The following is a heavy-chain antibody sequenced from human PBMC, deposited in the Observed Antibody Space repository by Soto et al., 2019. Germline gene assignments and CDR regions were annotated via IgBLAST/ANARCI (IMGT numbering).Heavy chain of an antibody. Sequence: SETLSLTCTVSGGSISSGAYYWGWLRQPPGKGLEWIGYIYYNGFTYYNPSLRSRANLSVDTSKSQFSLKLSSVTAADTAVYYCARADDFWSGHAWFDPWGQGTLVTVSS. V-gene: IGHV4-31*02. CDR3: ARADDFWSGHAWFDP. CDR1: GGSISSGAYY. CDR2: IYYNGFT. J-gene: IGHJ5*02. D-gene: IGHD3-3*01.